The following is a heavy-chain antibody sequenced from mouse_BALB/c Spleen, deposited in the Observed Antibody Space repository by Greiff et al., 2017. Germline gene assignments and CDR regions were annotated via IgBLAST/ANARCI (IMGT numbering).Heavy chain of an antibody. Sequence: LVKTGASVKISCKASGYSFTGYYMHWVKQSHGKSLEWIGYISCYNGATSYNQKFKGKATFTVDTSSSTAYMQFNSLTSEDSAVQYCTRSGFYDYDGFAYWGQGTLVTVSA. CDR1: GYSFTGYY. D-gene: IGHD2-4*01. CDR3: TRSGFYDYDGFAY. CDR2: ISCYNGAT. J-gene: IGHJ3*01. V-gene: IGHV1S34*01.